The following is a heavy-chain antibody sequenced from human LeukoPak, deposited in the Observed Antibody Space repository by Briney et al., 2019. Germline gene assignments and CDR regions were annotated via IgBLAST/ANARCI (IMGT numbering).Heavy chain of an antibody. CDR2: IIPILGIA. Sequence: GASVKVSCKASGGTFSSYTISWVRQAPGQGLEWMGRIIPILGIANYAQKFQSRVTITADKSTSTAYMELSSLRSEDTAVYYCASEYEFYGMDVWGQGTTVTVSS. CDR1: GGTFSSYT. CDR3: ASEYEFYGMDV. D-gene: IGHD3-3*01. J-gene: IGHJ6*02. V-gene: IGHV1-69*02.